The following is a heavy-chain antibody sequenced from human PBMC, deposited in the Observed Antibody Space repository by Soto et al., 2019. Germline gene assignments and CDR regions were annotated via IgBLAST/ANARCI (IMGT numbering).Heavy chain of an antibody. CDR3: ARATSPRSKYYYDSSGYYFDY. D-gene: IGHD3-22*01. J-gene: IGHJ4*02. CDR1: GYTFTSYY. CDR2: INPSGGST. Sequence: ASVKVSCKASGYTFTSYYMHWVRQAPGQGLEWMGIINPSGGSTSYAQKFQGSVTMTRDTSTSTVYMELSSLRSEDTAVYYCARATSPRSKYYYDSSGYYFDYWGQGTLVTVSS. V-gene: IGHV1-46*01.